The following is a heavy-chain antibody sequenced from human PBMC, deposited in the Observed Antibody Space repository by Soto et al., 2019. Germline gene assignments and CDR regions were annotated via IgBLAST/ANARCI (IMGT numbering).Heavy chain of an antibody. CDR1: GYTFTGYA. D-gene: IGHD6-19*01. V-gene: IGHV1-3*05. CDR2: INAGNGNT. J-gene: IGHJ4*02. CDR3: ARAVAVPDDFDY. Sequence: QVQLVQSGAEEKKPGASVKVSCKASGYTFTGYAMHWVRQAPGQRLEWMGWINAGNGNTKYSQKFQGRVTITRDTSASTASLELSSLRSEDTAVYYCARAVAVPDDFDYWGQGTLVTVSS.